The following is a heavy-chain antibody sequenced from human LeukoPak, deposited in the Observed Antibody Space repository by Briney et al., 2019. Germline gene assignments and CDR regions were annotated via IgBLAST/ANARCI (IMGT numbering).Heavy chain of an antibody. CDR3: ALGAVADLFDP. J-gene: IGHJ5*02. CDR1: GFTFSSYA. Sequence: GRSLRLSCAASGFTFSSYAMSWVRQAPGKGLEWVSAISGSGGSTYYADSVKGRFTISRDNSKNTLYLQMNSLRAGDTAVYYRALGAVADLFDPWGQGTLVAVSS. D-gene: IGHD6-19*01. V-gene: IGHV3-23*01. CDR2: ISGSGGST.